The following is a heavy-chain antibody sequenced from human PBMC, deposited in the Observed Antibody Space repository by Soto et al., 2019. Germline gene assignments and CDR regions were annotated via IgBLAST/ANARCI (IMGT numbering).Heavy chain of an antibody. V-gene: IGHV3-30-3*01. J-gene: IGHJ6*02. D-gene: IGHD3-22*01. Sequence: PGGSLRLSCAASGFTFSVYAMHWVRQAPSKGLEWVAVISYDGSNKYYADSVKGRFTISRDSSKNTLYLQMNSLRAEDTAVYFCARVLIGYYGSSGYYSDNYYYYGTDVWGQGTTVTVSS. CDR2: ISYDGSNK. CDR3: ARVLIGYYGSSGYYSDNYYYYGTDV. CDR1: GFTFSVYA.